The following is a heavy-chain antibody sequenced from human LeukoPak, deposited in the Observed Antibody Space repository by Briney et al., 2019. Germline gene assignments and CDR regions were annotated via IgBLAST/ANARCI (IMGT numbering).Heavy chain of an antibody. CDR1: GDSVSSNSVT. CDR2: TYYRSTWYN. CDR3: ARRLTQYDCFDP. Sequence: SQTLSLTCAISGDSVSSNSVTWNWIRQSPSRGLEWLGRTYYRSTWYNDYAVSVRGRITVNPDTSKNQFSLHLNPVTPEDTAIYYCARRLTQYDCFDPWGQGILVTVSS. V-gene: IGHV6-1*01. J-gene: IGHJ5*02. D-gene: IGHD2-2*01.